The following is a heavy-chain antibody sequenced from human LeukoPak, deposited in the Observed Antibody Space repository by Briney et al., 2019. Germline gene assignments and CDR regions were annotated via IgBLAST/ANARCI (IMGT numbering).Heavy chain of an antibody. D-gene: IGHD6-6*01. CDR3: ARGPGSSSDYYYYYMDV. J-gene: IGHJ6*03. V-gene: IGHV1-8*03. Sequence: GASVKVSSKASGYTFTSYDIKWWLRATGRGGVWMGWMNYNSGNTGYAQTLQGRVTITMNTSISKAYMELSSLSSEDTAVYYCARGPGSSSDYYYYYMDVWGKGTTVTVSS. CDR1: GYTFTSYD. CDR2: MNYNSGNT.